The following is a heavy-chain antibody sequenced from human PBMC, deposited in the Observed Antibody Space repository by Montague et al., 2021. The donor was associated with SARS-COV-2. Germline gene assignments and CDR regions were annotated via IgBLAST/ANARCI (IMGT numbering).Heavy chain of an antibody. D-gene: IGHD3-10*01. CDR1: GFTFSSYS. CDR3: ARDPLDYGLWSSGSYYNAYYYYYGMDV. CDR2: ISSSSSYI. J-gene: IGHJ6*02. Sequence: SLRLSCAASGFTFSSYSMNWVRQAPGKGLEWVSSISSSSSYIYYADSVKGRFTISRDNAKNSLYLQMNGLRAEDTAVYYCARDPLDYGLWSSGSYYNAYYYYYGMDVWGQGTTVTVSS. V-gene: IGHV3-21*01.